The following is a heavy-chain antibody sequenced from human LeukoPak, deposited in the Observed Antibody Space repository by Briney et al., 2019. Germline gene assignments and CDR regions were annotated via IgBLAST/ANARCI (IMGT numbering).Heavy chain of an antibody. CDR1: GGSISRYH. V-gene: IGHV4-59*08. CDR3: TGAIQWLAQEF. J-gene: IGHJ4*01. Sequence: SETLSLTCTGSGGSISRYHWSWIRQPPGKGLEWIGSIYNIESTSYSPSLKSRVTISLDTSRNQLSLKLTSATAADTAVYYCTGAIQWLAQEFWGPGTLVTVSS. CDR2: IYNIEST. D-gene: IGHD6-19*01.